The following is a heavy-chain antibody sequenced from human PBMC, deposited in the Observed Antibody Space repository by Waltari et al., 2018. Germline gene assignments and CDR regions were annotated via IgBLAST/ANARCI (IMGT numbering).Heavy chain of an antibody. CDR3: ARDRNGDIADDAFDI. D-gene: IGHD4-17*01. V-gene: IGHV3-48*01. CDR1: GFTFSSYS. Sequence: EVQLVESGGGLVQPGGSLRLSCAASGFTFSSYSMNWVRQAPGKGLEWVSYIRSSSSTIYYADSVKGRFTISRDNAKNSLYLQMNSLRAEDTAVYYCARDRNGDIADDAFDIWGQGTMVTVSS. CDR2: IRSSSSTI. J-gene: IGHJ3*02.